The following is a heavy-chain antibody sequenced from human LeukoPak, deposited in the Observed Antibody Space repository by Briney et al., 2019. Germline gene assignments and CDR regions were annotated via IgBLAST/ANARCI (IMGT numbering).Heavy chain of an antibody. D-gene: IGHD2-2*02. CDR2: ISTYKGDT. CDR3: ARGGYCSSTSCYTEFDY. V-gene: IGHV1-18*01. J-gene: IGHJ4*02. Sequence: GASVKVSFKASGYTFTSYGISWVRQAPGQGLEWMGWISTYKGDTNYAQKLQGRVTMTTDTSTSTAYMDLRSLRSDDTAVYYCARGGYCSSTSCYTEFDYWGQGTLVTVSS. CDR1: GYTFTSYG.